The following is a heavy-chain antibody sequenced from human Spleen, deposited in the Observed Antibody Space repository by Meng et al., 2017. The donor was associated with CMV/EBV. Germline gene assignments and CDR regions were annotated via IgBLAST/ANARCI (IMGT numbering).Heavy chain of an antibody. CDR1: GGSISSGSYY. CDR3: ARQYRPGFIAAAGV. V-gene: IGHV4-39*01. J-gene: IGHJ4*02. CDR2: IYYSGST. Sequence: SGGSISSGSYYWGWIRQPPGKGLEWIGSIYYSGSTYYNPSLKSRVTISVDTSKNQFSLKLSSVTAADTAVYYCARQYRPGFIAAAGVWGQGTLVTVSS. D-gene: IGHD6-13*01.